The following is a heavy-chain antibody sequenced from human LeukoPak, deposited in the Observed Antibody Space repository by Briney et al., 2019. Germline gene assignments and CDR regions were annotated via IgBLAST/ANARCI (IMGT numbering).Heavy chain of an antibody. Sequence: GASVKVSCKASGYTFTSYYMHWVRQAPGQGLEWMGIINPSGGTTSYAQKFQGRVTITRDTSTSTAYMELSSLRSEDTAVYYCARGSQGRWLRLNYFDYWGQGTLVTVSS. CDR1: GYTFTSYY. V-gene: IGHV1-46*01. CDR3: ARGSQGRWLRLNYFDY. D-gene: IGHD5-12*01. CDR2: INPSGGTT. J-gene: IGHJ4*02.